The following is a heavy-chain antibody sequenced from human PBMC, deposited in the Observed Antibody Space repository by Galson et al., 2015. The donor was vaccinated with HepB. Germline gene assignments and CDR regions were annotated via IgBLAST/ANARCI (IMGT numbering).Heavy chain of an antibody. V-gene: IGHV3-7*03. CDR3: ARDLGDSSSWYLLDY. CDR1: GFTFSSYW. Sequence: SLRLSCAASGFTFSSYWMSWVRQAPGKGLEWVANIKQDGSEKYYVDSVKGRFTISRDNAKNSLYLQMNSLRAEDTAVYYCARDLGDSSSWYLLDYWGQGTLVTVSS. D-gene: IGHD6-13*01. CDR2: IKQDGSEK. J-gene: IGHJ4*02.